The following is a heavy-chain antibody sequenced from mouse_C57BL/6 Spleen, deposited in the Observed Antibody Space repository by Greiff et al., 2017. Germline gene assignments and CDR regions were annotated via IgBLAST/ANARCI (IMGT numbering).Heavy chain of an antibody. V-gene: IGHV5-4*03. CDR3: ARGNSNYLDYAMDY. D-gene: IGHD2-5*01. Sequence: EVMLVESGGGLVKPGGSLKLSCAASGFTFSSYAMSWVRQTPEKRLEWVATISDGGSYTYSPDNVKGRFTISRDNAKNYLYLQMSHLKSEDTSMYYWARGNSNYLDYAMDYWGQGTSVTVSS. J-gene: IGHJ4*01. CDR1: GFTFSSYA. CDR2: ISDGGSYT.